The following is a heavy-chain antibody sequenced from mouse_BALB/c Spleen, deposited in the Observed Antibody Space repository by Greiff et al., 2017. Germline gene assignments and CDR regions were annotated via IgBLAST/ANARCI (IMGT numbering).Heavy chain of an antibody. V-gene: IGHV2-6-4*01. CDR1: GFSLSRYS. CDR3: ARKYDYDGAWFAY. D-gene: IGHD2-4*01. J-gene: IGHJ3*01. CDR2: IWGGGST. Sequence: VNLVESGPGLVAPSQSLSITCTVSGFSLSRYSVHWVRQPPGKGLEWLGMIWGGGSTDYNSALKSRLSISKDNSKSQVFLKMNSLQTDDTAMYYCARKYDYDGAWFAYWGQGTLVTVSA.